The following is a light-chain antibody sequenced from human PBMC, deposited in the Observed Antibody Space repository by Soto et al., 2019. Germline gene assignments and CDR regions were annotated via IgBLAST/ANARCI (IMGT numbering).Light chain of an antibody. V-gene: IGKV1-5*03. Sequence: DIQMTQSPSPLSASVGDRVTITCRASQSISSWLAWYQQQPGKAPKLLIYKASSLESGVPSRFSGSGSGTEFTLTISSLQPDDFATYYCLQYDTYPFTFGEGTKLEIK. CDR2: KAS. CDR1: QSISSW. J-gene: IGKJ2*01. CDR3: LQYDTYPFT.